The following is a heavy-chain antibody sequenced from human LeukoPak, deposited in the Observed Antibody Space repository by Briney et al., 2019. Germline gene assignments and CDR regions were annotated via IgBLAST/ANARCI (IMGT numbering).Heavy chain of an antibody. CDR2: ISANNGHT. D-gene: IGHD3-22*01. CDR3: ARDMRHYRYYESDEYYFNFEY. V-gene: IGHV1-18*01. CDR1: VYVFTSYG. J-gene: IGHJ4*02. Sequence: ASVKVSCKASVYVFTSYGLSWVRQAPGPPREGMGWISANNGHTHYAQKLQGRRTITRDMSTRTVDMELRSLRSDDTAVYSGARDMRHYRYYESDEYYFNFEYWGQGTLVTVSS.